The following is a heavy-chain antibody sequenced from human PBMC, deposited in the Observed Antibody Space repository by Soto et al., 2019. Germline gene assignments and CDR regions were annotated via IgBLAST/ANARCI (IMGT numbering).Heavy chain of an antibody. Sequence: SETLSLTCTVSGGSINAGDYYWSWIRQPPGEGLEWIGCIYYSGSTYYNPSLRSRVTVSVDTSKSQFSLKLSSVTAADTAVYYCARERSQFCSGGSCVAGYSGQATLVTVSS. J-gene: IGHJ4*02. V-gene: IGHV4-30-4*01. CDR3: ARERSQFCSGGSCVAGY. D-gene: IGHD2-15*01. CDR2: IYYSGST. CDR1: GGSINAGDYY.